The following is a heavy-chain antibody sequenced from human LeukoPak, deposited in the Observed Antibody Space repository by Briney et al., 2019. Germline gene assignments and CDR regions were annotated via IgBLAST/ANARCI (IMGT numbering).Heavy chain of an antibody. D-gene: IGHD2-8*01. Sequence: GGSLRLSCAASGFRFGDYAMHWVRQAPGKGLEWVSGISWNSVHIGYADSVKGRFTISRDNAKSSLYLQMNSLRVEDTALYYCAKRARQGVGGAGDGFEVWGQGTLVTVFS. J-gene: IGHJ3*01. CDR2: ISWNSVHI. CDR1: GFRFGDYA. V-gene: IGHV3-9*01. CDR3: AKRARQGVGGAGDGFEV.